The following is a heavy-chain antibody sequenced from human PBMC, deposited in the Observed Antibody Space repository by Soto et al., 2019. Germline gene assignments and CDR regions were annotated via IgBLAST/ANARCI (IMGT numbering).Heavy chain of an antibody. V-gene: IGHV3-21*01. J-gene: IGHJ6*02. CDR3: ARAYYGMDV. CDR1: GFTFSSYS. Sequence: EVQLVESGGGXXXXGGSXXXSXAASGFTFSSYSMNWVRQAPGKGLEWVSSISSSSSYIYYADSVKGRFTISRDNAKNSLYLQMNSLRAEDTAVYYCARAYYGMDVWGQGTTVTVSS. CDR2: ISSSSSYI.